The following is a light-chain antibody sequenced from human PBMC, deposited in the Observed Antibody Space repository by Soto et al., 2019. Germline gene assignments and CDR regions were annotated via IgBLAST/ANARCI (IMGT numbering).Light chain of an antibody. Sequence: EVVLTQSPDTLSLPPGERATLSCRASQSISSYLAWYQQKPGQAPRLLIYDASSRATGIPARFSGSGSGTDFTLTISSLEPEDFAVYYCQHYGRSPWTFGQGTKVEIK. CDR2: DAS. CDR1: QSISSY. V-gene: IGKV3-11*01. J-gene: IGKJ1*01. CDR3: QHYGRSPWT.